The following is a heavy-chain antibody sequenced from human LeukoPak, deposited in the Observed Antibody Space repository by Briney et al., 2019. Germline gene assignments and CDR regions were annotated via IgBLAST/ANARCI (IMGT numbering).Heavy chain of an antibody. V-gene: IGHV4-4*02. CDR1: GGSISSSNW. CDR2: IYHSGST. CDR3: ARVGSDYYYYYGMDV. J-gene: IGHJ6*02. Sequence: SETLSLTCAVSGGSISSSNWWSWVRQPPGQGLEWIGEIYHSGSTNYNPSLKSRVTISVDKSKNQFSLKLSSVTAADTAVYYCARVGSDYYYYYGMDVWGQGTTVTVSS.